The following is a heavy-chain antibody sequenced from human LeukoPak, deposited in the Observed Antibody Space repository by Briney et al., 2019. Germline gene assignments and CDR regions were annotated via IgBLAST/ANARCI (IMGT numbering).Heavy chain of an antibody. D-gene: IGHD1-26*01. CDR3: AKDSTVGVGY. Sequence: GGSLRLSCAASGLTVSSNHMSWVRQAPGKGLEWVSVLYSGGSIFYADSVKGRFTISRDNSKNTLYLQMNSLRAEDTAVYYCAKDSTVGVGYWGQGTLVTVSS. CDR2: LYSGGSI. J-gene: IGHJ4*02. V-gene: IGHV3-66*01. CDR1: GLTVSSNH.